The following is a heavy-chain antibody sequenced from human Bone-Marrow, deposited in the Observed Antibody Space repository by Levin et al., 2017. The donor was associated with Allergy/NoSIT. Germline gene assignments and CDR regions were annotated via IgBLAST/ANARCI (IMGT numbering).Heavy chain of an antibody. V-gene: IGHV4-30-4*01. CDR1: GGSISSGDSY. Sequence: TTSETLSLTCTVSGGSISSGDSYWSWIRQPPGTGLEWLGYIYHTGSINYNPSLKGRATMSVDPSENQFSLKLTSVTAADTAVYYCARAWGVAYCGGTNCLKDVIDIWGPGTMVTVSS. J-gene: IGHJ3*02. D-gene: IGHD2-21*01. CDR2: IYHTGSI. CDR3: ARAWGVAYCGGTNCLKDVIDI.